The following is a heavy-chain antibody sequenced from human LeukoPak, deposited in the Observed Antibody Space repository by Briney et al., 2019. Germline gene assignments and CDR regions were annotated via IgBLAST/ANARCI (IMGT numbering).Heavy chain of an antibody. CDR1: GFTFSSYG. CDR2: IRYDGSNK. CDR3: AKGTYSSGWYVIDY. D-gene: IGHD6-19*01. J-gene: IGHJ4*02. V-gene: IGHV3-30*02. Sequence: GGSLRLSCAASGFTFSSYGMHWVRQAPGKGLEWVAFIRYDGSNKYYADSVKGRFTISRDNAKNSLYLQMNSLRAEDMALYYCAKGTYSSGWYVIDYWGQGTLVTVSS.